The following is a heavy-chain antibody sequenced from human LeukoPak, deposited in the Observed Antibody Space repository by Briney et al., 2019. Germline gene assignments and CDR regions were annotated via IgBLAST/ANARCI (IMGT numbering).Heavy chain of an antibody. J-gene: IGHJ4*02. CDR1: GFTVSSNY. CDR3: ARGITGTTALLDY. D-gene: IGHD1-14*01. V-gene: IGHV3-53*01. Sequence: GGSLRLSCAASGFTVSSNYMSWVRQAPGKGLEWVSVIYSGGSTYYADSVKGRFTISRDNSKNTLYLQMNSLRAEDTAVYYCARGITGTTALLDYWGQGTLVTVSS. CDR2: IYSGGST.